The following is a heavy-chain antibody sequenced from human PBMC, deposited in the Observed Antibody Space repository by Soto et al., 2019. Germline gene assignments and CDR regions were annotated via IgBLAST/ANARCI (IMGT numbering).Heavy chain of an antibody. V-gene: IGHV3-23*01. CDR3: AKYGPILWCGDFQRNLFDY. CDR2: ISGSGGST. CDR1: GFTFSGDA. D-gene: IGHD3-10*01. Sequence: GSLRLSCAASGFTFSGDAMSWVRQAPGKGLEWVSTISGSGGSTYYADSVKGRFTISRDNSKNTLYLQMNSLRAEDTAVYYCAKYGPILWCGDFQRNLFDYRGQGTQVTVSS. J-gene: IGHJ4*02.